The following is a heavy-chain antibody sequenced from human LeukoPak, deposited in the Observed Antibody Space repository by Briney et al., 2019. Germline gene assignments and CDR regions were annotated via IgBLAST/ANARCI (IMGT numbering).Heavy chain of an antibody. D-gene: IGHD4-17*01. CDR1: GFTFGSYT. J-gene: IGHJ3*02. CDR3: AREFTPLDYGDPPDAFDI. CDR2: ISSTSTT. Sequence: PGGSLRLSCAVSGFTFGSYTMNWVRQAPGKGLEWVSHISSTSTTYYADSVKGRFTISRDNSKNTLYLQMNSLRAEDTAVYYCAREFTPLDYGDPPDAFDIWGQGTMVTVSS. V-gene: IGHV3-48*01.